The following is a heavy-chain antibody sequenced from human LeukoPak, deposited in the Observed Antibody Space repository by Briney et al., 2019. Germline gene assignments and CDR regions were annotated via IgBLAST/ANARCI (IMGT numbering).Heavy chain of an antibody. D-gene: IGHD2-15*01. CDR1: GYTFSGYD. V-gene: IGHV1-2*02. Sequence: ASVKVSCTASGYTFSGYDMHWVRQAPGQGLEWMGWINPNSGGTNYAQKFQGRVTMTRDTSISTAYMELSRLRSDDTAVYYCAREGYCIRTTCSTFDYWGQGTLVTVSS. CDR2: INPNSGGT. J-gene: IGHJ4*02. CDR3: AREGYCIRTTCSTFDY.